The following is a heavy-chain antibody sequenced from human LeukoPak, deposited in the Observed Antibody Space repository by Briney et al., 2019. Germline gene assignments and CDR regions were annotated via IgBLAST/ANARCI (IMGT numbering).Heavy chain of an antibody. V-gene: IGHV1-18*01. CDR3: ARAEMATRPSDY. CDR2: INPYNGNT. D-gene: IGHD5-24*01. J-gene: IGHJ4*02. Sequence: ASVKVSCKTSGFSFVDYGINRLRQAPGQGLEWMGWINPYNGNTKYAQKLQGRATVTTDTSTNTTYLEVRSLRSDDTAVYYCARAEMATRPSDYWGQGTLVTVSS. CDR1: GFSFVDYG.